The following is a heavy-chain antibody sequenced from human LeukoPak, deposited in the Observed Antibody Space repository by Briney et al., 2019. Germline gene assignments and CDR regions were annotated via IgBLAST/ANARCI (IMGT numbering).Heavy chain of an antibody. Sequence: GESLKISCKGSGYSFTSYWIGWVRQMPGKGLEWMGIIYPGDSDTRYSPSLQGQVTISADKSISTAYLQWSSLKASDTAMYYCASQRWLQSRAAFDIWGQGTMVAVSS. CDR2: IYPGDSDT. D-gene: IGHD5-24*01. J-gene: IGHJ3*02. CDR1: GYSFTSYW. CDR3: ASQRWLQSRAAFDI. V-gene: IGHV5-51*01.